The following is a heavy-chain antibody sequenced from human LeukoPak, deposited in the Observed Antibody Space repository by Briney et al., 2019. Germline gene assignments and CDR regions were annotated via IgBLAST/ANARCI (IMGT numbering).Heavy chain of an antibody. Sequence: PGGSLRLSCAASGFTFSSYEMNWVRQAPGKGLEWVAYISSSGSTKYCADSVKGRFTISRDNAKNSLYLQMNSLRAEDTAVYYCATDRDCSGTSWYTGAFRYYYYYGMDVWGQGTTVTVSS. V-gene: IGHV3-48*03. D-gene: IGHD2-2*02. CDR2: ISSSGSTK. CDR1: GFTFSSYE. J-gene: IGHJ6*02. CDR3: ATDRDCSGTSWYTGAFRYYYYYGMDV.